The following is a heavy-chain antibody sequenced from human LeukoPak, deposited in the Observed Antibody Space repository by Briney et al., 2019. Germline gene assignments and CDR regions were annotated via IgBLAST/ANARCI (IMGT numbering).Heavy chain of an antibody. D-gene: IGHD2-15*01. Sequence: GGSLRLSCVGSPVTFGTSAVSWVRQAPGKGLEWVSAVSAGGTNTYYADSVEGRFTISRDNSKDTLYLHMDSLRVEDTAQYFCVRINCSGGTCYDYFDDWGQGTLVTVSS. J-gene: IGHJ4*02. CDR2: VSAGGTNT. CDR1: PVTFGTSA. V-gene: IGHV3-23*01. CDR3: VRINCSGGTCYDYFDD.